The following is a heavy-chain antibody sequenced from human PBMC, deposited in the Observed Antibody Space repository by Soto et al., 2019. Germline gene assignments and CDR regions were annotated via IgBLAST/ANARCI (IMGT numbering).Heavy chain of an antibody. V-gene: IGHV3-48*01. CDR2: ISSSSSTI. D-gene: IGHD3-10*01. CDR1: GFTFSSYS. CDR3: ARANYYGFPGDFDY. Sequence: EVQLVESGGGLVQPGGSLRLSCAASGFTFSSYSMNWVRQAPGKGLEWVSYISSSSSTIYYADSVKGRFTISRDNAKNSLYLQMNSLRAEDTAVYYCARANYYGFPGDFDYWGQGTLLTVSS. J-gene: IGHJ4*02.